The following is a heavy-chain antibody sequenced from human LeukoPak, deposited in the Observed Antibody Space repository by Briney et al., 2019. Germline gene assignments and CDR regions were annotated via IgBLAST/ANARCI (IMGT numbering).Heavy chain of an antibody. CDR3: APLYGDLSYFDY. CDR2: ITSTSSAM. D-gene: IGHD4-17*01. Sequence: GGSLRLSCAASGFTFSSYSMNWVHQAPGKGLEWVPYITSTSSAMHYADSVKGRFTISRDNAKNSLYLQMNSLRDEDTAVYYCAPLYGDLSYFDYWGQGTLVTVSS. CDR1: GFTFSSYS. V-gene: IGHV3-48*02. J-gene: IGHJ4*02.